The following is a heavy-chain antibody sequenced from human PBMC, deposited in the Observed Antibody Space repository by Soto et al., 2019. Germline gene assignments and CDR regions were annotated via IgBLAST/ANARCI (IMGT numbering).Heavy chain of an antibody. D-gene: IGHD2-2*01. CDR2: ISSSSSTI. J-gene: IGHJ1*01. V-gene: IGHV3-48*04. CDR3: AKGVPAATRYFQH. Sequence: PGGSLRLSCAASGFTFSSYSMNWVRQAPGKGLEWVSYISSSSSTIYYADSVKGRFTISRDNAKKTLYLQMNSLTPEDTAVYYCAKGVPAATRYFQHWGQGTLVTVSS. CDR1: GFTFSSYS.